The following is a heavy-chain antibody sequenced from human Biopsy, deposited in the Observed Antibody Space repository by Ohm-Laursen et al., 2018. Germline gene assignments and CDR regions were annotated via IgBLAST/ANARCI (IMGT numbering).Heavy chain of an antibody. CDR2: IYSGGSHV. CDR1: GFAFNLYE. J-gene: IGHJ4*02. D-gene: IGHD3-10*01. CDR3: ARTIMVGGVILNYFDY. V-gene: IGHV3-48*03. Sequence: LSLTCAVSGFAFNLYEMNWVRQAPGKGMEWISYIYSGGSHVSYADSVKGRFTISRDISENTVSLQMNSLRAEDTAVYYCARTIMVGGVILNYFDYWGQGTLVTVSS.